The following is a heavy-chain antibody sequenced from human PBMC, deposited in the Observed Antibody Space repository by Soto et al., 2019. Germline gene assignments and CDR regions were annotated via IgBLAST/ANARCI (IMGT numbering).Heavy chain of an antibody. D-gene: IGHD3-22*01. J-gene: IGHJ5*02. Sequence: GGSLRLSCVGSVFTCRDHAMRWFRQAPGRGLEWVSAISANGGSIQHADSVKGRFSVSRDNAKNTVYLQMDNLRTEDSAVYYCAKDRYYDTPGWFDPWGQGSRVTVSS. CDR3: AKDRYYDTPGWFDP. V-gene: IGHV3-23*01. CDR1: VFTCRDHA. CDR2: ISANGGSI.